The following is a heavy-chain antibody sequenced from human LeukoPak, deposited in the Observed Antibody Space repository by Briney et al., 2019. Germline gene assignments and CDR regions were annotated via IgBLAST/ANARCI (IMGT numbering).Heavy chain of an antibody. J-gene: IGHJ2*01. V-gene: IGHV6-1*01. Sequence: SQTLSLTCAISGDSVSSNSVTWNWIRQSPSRGLEWLGRTYYRSKWYNDYAVSVKSRITINPDTSKNQFSPQLNSVTPEDTAVYYCARDSPLTTVTTFPYWYFDLWGRGTLVTVSS. CDR1: GDSVSSNSVT. D-gene: IGHD4-17*01. CDR2: TYYRSKWYN. CDR3: ARDSPLTTVTTFPYWYFDL.